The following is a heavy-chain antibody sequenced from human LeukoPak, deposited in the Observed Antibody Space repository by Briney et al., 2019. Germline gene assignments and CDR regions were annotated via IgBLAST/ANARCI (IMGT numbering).Heavy chain of an antibody. J-gene: IGHJ6*02. D-gene: IGHD2-2*01. V-gene: IGHV1-69*04. Sequence: GASVKVSCKASGGTFSSYAISWVRQAPGQGLEWMGRIIPILGIANYAQKFQGRVTITADKSTSTAYMELSSLRSEDTAVYYCARDLYAGIVVVKRNHYYGMDVWGQGTTVTVSS. CDR2: IIPILGIA. CDR1: GGTFSSYA. CDR3: ARDLYAGIVVVKRNHYYGMDV.